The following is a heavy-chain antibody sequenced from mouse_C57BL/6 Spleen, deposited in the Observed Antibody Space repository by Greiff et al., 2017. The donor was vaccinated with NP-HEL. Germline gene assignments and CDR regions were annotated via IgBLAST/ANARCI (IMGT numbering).Heavy chain of an antibody. V-gene: IGHV1-15*01. J-gene: IGHJ3*01. CDR1: GYTFTDYE. CDR2: IDPETGGT. D-gene: IGHD4-1*01. CDR3: VLQLTGSFAY. Sequence: QVQLQQSGAELVRPGASVSLSCKASGYTFTDYEMHWVKQTPVHGLEWIGAIDPETGGTAYNQKFKGKAILTADKSSSTAYMELRSLTSEDSAVYYCVLQLTGSFAYWGQGTLVTVSA.